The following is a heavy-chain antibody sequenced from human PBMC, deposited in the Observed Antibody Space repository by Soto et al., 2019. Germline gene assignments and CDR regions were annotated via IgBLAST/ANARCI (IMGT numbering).Heavy chain of an antibody. CDR3: AREARVYYDFCSGYYGPGFFGMDV. Sequence: SETLFLTCTVSGASISSGGYYSWIRHHPGKDLEWIGYIYYSASTNYNPSLKSRVTISVDTSKNQFSLKLSSVTAPDTAVYYCAREARVYYDFCSGYYGPGFFGMDVWAQGTTVTVSS. CDR1: GASISSGGYY. V-gene: IGHV4-61*08. J-gene: IGHJ6*02. CDR2: IYYSAST. D-gene: IGHD3-3*01.